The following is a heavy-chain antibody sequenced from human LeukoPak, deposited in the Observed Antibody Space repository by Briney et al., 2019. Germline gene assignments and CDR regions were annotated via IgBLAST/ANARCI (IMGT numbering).Heavy chain of an antibody. V-gene: IGHV1-69*05. Sequence: SVKVSCKASGGTFSSYAISWVRQAPGQGLEWMGRIIPIFGTANYAQKFQGRVTITTDESTSTAYMELSSLRSEDTAVYYCARAGGEWSSSQIFNWFDPWGQGTLVTASS. CDR1: GGTFSSYA. D-gene: IGHD6-13*01. CDR2: IIPIFGTA. J-gene: IGHJ5*02. CDR3: ARAGGEWSSSQIFNWFDP.